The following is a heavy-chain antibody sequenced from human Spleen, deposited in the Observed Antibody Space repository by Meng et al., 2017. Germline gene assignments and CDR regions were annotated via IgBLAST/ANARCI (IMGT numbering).Heavy chain of an antibody. CDR3: ARHYCGADCYILGD. CDR2: IYYTATT. D-gene: IGHD2-21*02. V-gene: IGHV4-39*01. CDR1: GGSVSSSTYY. Sequence: QLQLQESGPVLVKPSETLSLTCTASGGSVSSSTYYWGWIRQPPGEGLEWIGIIYYTATTYYNPSLKSRVTISVDTSRNQFSLRLSSVTAADTAVYYCARHYCGADCYILGDWGHGTLVTVSS. J-gene: IGHJ4*01.